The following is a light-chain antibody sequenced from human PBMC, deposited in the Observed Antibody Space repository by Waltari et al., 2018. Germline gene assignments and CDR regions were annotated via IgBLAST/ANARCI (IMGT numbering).Light chain of an antibody. V-gene: IGKV1-5*03. CDR3: QQFDSYPVT. Sequence: DIQMTQSPSTLSASVGDRVPITCRASQSISTSLAWYQQRPGKAPKLLIYKASTLENEVPSRFSGSGSGTEFTLTISSLQPDDFATYYCQQFDSYPVTFGQGTKVEIK. CDR2: KAS. CDR1: QSISTS. J-gene: IGKJ2*01.